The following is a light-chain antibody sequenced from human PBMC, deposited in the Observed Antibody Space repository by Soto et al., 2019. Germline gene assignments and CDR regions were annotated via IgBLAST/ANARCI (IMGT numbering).Light chain of an antibody. CDR2: GAS. Sequence: EIVLTQSPGTLSLSPGQRATLSCRASQSVINSYIAWYQQQPGQAPRLLIYGASSRATGIPNRFSGRGSGTDFTLTIGGLEPEDFAVYYCQHYSGSLGTFGQGTNVEI. CDR1: QSVINSY. CDR3: QHYSGSLGT. V-gene: IGKV3-20*01. J-gene: IGKJ1*01.